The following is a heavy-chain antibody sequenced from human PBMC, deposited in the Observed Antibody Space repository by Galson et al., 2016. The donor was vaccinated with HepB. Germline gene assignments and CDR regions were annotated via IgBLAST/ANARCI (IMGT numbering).Heavy chain of an antibody. CDR1: GFTFSNAW. CDR3: TRDQGLFDY. D-gene: IGHD6-25*01. V-gene: IGHV3-15*01. J-gene: IGHJ4*02. CDR2: IKSKTDGGTT. Sequence: SLRLSCAASGFTFSNAWMSWVRQAPGKGLEWVGRIKSKTDGGTTDYAAPVEGRFSISRDDSKNTLDLQMNSLKTEDTAVYYCTRDQGLFDYWGQGTLVTVSS.